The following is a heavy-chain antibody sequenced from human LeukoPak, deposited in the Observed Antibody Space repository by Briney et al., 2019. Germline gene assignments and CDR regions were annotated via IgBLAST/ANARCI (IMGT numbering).Heavy chain of an antibody. D-gene: IGHD1-14*01. CDR1: GFTFNTYG. J-gene: IGHJ4*02. V-gene: IGHV3-33*06. CDR2: VWSDGSNR. CDR3: AKSNTESQTTVGN. Sequence: GGSLRLSCAASGFTFNTYGMQWVRQAPGKGLEWIAVVWSDGSNRFYADSVEGRFTISRDNSKNTLYLQMNSLRAEDTAVYYCAKSNTESQTTVGNWGQGTLVSVSS.